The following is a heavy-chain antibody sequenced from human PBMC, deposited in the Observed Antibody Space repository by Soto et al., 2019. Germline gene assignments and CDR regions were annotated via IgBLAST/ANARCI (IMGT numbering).Heavy chain of an antibody. V-gene: IGHV3-23*01. J-gene: IGHJ4*02. D-gene: IGHD6-19*01. CDR2: ISGSGGST. CDR1: GFTFSSYA. Sequence: GGSLRLSCAASGFTFSSYAMSWVRQAPGKGLEWVSAISGSGGSTYYADSVKGRFTISRDSSKNTLYLQMNSLRAEDTAVYYCAKALYSSGWYYFDYWGQGTLVTVSS. CDR3: AKALYSSGWYYFDY.